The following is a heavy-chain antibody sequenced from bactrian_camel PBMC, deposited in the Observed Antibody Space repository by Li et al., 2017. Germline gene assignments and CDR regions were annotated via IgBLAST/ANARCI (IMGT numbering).Heavy chain of an antibody. J-gene: IGHJ4*01. Sequence: VQLVESGGALVQPGGSLRLSCKTSGFRFSWHYVGWVRQAPGKGLEWVSSINGDGTNTVYLDSVKGRFTISKDNAKNTVNLMMNSLKPEDTAMYYCAANFGPYCSGPYLARRANFLGQGTQVTVS. CDR1: GFRFSWHY. D-gene: IGHD2*01. CDR2: INGDGTNT. V-gene: IGHV3-2*01.